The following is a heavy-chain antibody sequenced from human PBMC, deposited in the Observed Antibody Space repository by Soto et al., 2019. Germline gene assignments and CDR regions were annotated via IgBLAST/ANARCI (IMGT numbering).Heavy chain of an antibody. CDR3: ARGDSVGSSQQMVYYYYGMDV. Sequence: ASVKVSCKASGYTFTSYGISWVRQAPGQGLEWMGWISAYNGNTNYAQKLQGRVTMTTDTSTSTAYMELRSLRSDDTAVYYCARGDSVGSSQQMVYYYYGMDVWGQGTTVTVYS. J-gene: IGHJ6*02. CDR1: GYTFTSYG. V-gene: IGHV1-18*04. D-gene: IGHD6-13*01. CDR2: ISAYNGNT.